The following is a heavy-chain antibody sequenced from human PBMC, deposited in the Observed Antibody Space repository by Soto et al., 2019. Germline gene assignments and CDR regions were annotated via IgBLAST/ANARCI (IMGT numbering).Heavy chain of an antibody. CDR3: ARLGCWSTSCSENWFDP. V-gene: IGHV4-34*01. CDR1: GGSFSGYY. CDR2: INHSGST. J-gene: IGHJ5*02. Sequence: PSETLSLTCAVYGGSFSGYYWSWIRQPPGKGLEWIGEINHSGSTNYNPSLKSRITITVDTSKNQFSLKLSSVTAADTAVYYCARLGCWSTSCSENWFDPWGQGTLVTSPQ. D-gene: IGHD2-2*01.